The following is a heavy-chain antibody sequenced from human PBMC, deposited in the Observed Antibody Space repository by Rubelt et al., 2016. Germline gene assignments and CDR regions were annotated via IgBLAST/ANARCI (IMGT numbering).Heavy chain of an antibody. D-gene: IGHD6-13*01. CDR3: ARGRRGSSSWLGRDYYGMDV. CDR1: GGSFSGYY. CDR2: INHSGSN. J-gene: IGHJ6*02. Sequence: QVQLQQWGAGLLKPSETLSLTCAVYGGSFSGYYWSWIRQPPGKGLEWIGEINHSGSNNYNPSLKSRVTITVDTSKNQVARKLSSVTAADTAVYYCARGRRGSSSWLGRDYYGMDVWGQGTTVTVSS. V-gene: IGHV4-34*01.